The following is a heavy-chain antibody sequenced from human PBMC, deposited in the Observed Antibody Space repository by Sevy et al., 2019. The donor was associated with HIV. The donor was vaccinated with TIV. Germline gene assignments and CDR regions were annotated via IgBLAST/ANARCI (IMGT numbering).Heavy chain of an antibody. J-gene: IGHJ4*02. D-gene: IGHD2-15*01. Sequence: SETLSLTCTVSGYSISSGYYWGWIRQPPGKGLEWIGCIYHSGSTYYNPSLKSRVTISVDTSKNQFSLKLSSVTAADTAVYYCARSRPLYGGNSPFFDYWGQGTLVTVSS. V-gene: IGHV4-38-2*02. CDR3: ARSRPLYGGNSPFFDY. CDR2: IYHSGST. CDR1: GYSISSGYY.